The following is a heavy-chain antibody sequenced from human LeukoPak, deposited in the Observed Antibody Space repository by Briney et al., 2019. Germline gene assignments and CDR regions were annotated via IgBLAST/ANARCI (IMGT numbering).Heavy chain of an antibody. CDR3: ARAGQYYDFWSGYQKGLYYFDY. D-gene: IGHD3-3*01. CDR1: GYTFTGYY. Sequence: GASVKVSCKASGYTFTGYYMHWVRQAPGQGLEWMGWINPNSGGTNYEQKYHGRVTMTRDTSISTAYMELSRLRSDDTAVYYCARAGQYYDFWSGYQKGLYYFDYWGQGTLVTVSS. V-gene: IGHV1-2*02. CDR2: INPNSGGT. J-gene: IGHJ4*02.